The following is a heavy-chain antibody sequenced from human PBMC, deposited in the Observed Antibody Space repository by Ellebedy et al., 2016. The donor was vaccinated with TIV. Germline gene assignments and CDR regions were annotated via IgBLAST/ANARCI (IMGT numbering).Heavy chain of an antibody. CDR1: GGSISSYY. D-gene: IGHD6-19*01. CDR2: INLSGRT. CDR3: AEGRSGWYYFDY. J-gene: IGHJ4*02. Sequence: SETLSLTCTFSGGSISSYYWSWIRQPPGKGLEWIGEINLSGRTNYNPSLDKGRVTISVDTSKNQFSLRLSSVTAADTAVYYCAEGRSGWYYFDYWGQGTLVTVSS. V-gene: IGHV4-34*01.